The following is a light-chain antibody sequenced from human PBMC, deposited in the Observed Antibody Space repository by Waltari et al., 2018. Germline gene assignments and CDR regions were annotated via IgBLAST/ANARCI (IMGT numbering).Light chain of an antibody. V-gene: IGKV3-11*01. J-gene: IGKJ4*01. Sequence: EILLPQSPATRSWSPGERPTLSSRAIQRVSSYLAWYQQKPGQAPRLLIYDTSNRATGIPARFSGSGSGTDFTLTISSLEPEDFAVYYCQQRSNWPLTFGGGTKVEIK. CDR1: QRVSSY. CDR3: QQRSNWPLT. CDR2: DTS.